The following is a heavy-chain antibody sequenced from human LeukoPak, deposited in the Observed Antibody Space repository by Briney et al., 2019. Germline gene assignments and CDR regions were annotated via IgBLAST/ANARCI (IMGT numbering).Heavy chain of an antibody. CDR3: ARDLSVAGRTYYFDY. CDR2: ISSSSSYI. D-gene: IGHD6-19*01. Sequence: PGGSLRLSCAASGFTFSSYSMNWVRQAPGKGLEWVSSISSSSSYIYYADSVKGRFTISRDNAKNSLYLQMNSLRAEDTAVYYCARDLSVAGRTYYFDYWGQGTLVTVS. V-gene: IGHV3-21*01. CDR1: GFTFSSYS. J-gene: IGHJ4*02.